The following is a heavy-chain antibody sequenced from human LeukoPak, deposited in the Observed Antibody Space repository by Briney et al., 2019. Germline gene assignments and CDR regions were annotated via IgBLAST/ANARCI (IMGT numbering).Heavy chain of an antibody. CDR3: ARAIAAAGSFDY. CDR1: GFTFSRFF. J-gene: IGHJ4*02. D-gene: IGHD6-13*01. Sequence: GGSLRLSCAASGFTFSRFFMSWVRQAPGKGLEWVANINQDGSEKYYVDSVKGRFTISRDNGKNSVYLQMNSLRVEDTAVYYCARAIAAAGSFDYWGQGTLVTVSS. V-gene: IGHV3-7*03. CDR2: INQDGSEK.